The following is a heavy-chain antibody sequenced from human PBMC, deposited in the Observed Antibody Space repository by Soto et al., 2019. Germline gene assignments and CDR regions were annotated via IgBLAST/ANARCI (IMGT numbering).Heavy chain of an antibody. CDR3: AILGGEVVTATSDY. CDR1: GGSISTYY. V-gene: IGHV4-59*01. J-gene: IGHJ4*02. Sequence: LSLTCTVSGGSISTYYWNWIRQTPGKGLEYIGYIYGSVSTNYNPSLKSRVTISVDTSKNQFSLNLNSVTSADTAVYYCAILGGEVVTATSDYWGQGTLVTVSS. D-gene: IGHD2-21*02. CDR2: IYGSVST.